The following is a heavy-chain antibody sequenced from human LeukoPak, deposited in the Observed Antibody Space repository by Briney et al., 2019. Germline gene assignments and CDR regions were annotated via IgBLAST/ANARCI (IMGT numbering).Heavy chain of an antibody. CDR2: IRYDGDKK. CDR1: GFTFGSYG. V-gene: IGHV3-30*02. CDR3: AKGMDNGYDSETHFDY. J-gene: IGHJ4*02. Sequence: GGSLRLSCATSGFTFGSYGMHWVRQAPGKGLEWVAFIRYDGDKKYYADSAKGRFTISRDNSKNTLHLQMNSLRAEDTAVYYCAKGMDNGYDSETHFDYWGQGTLVTVSS. D-gene: IGHD5-12*01.